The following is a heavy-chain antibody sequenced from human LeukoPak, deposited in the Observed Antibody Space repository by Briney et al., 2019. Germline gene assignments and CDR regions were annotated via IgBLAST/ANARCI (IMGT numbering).Heavy chain of an antibody. J-gene: IGHJ4*02. Sequence: SETLSLTCTVSGGSISNHYWNWIRQPPGKGLEWIGHIYHSGRTNYNPSLKSRDTVSVDTSKNQFSLKLSSVTAADTAVYYCARENIVVDYWGQGTLVTVSS. CDR2: IYHSGRT. D-gene: IGHD2/OR15-2a*01. V-gene: IGHV4-59*11. CDR1: GGSISNHY. CDR3: ARENIVVDY.